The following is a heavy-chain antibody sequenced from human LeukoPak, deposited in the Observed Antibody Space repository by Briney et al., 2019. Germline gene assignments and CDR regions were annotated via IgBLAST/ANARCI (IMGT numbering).Heavy chain of an antibody. CDR1: GYTFTGYY. CDR3: ARVPSTVTTTGYFDY. J-gene: IGHJ4*02. CDR2: INPNSGGT. Sequence: ASVKVSCKGSGYTFTGYYMHWVRQAPGQGLEWMGWINPNSGGTNYAQKFQGRVTMTRDTSISTAYMEPSRLRSDDTAVYYCARVPSTVTTTGYFDYWGQGTLVTVSS. V-gene: IGHV1-2*02. D-gene: IGHD4-17*01.